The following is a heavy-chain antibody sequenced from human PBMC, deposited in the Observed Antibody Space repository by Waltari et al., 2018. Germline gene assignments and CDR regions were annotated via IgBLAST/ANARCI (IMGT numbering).Heavy chain of an antibody. J-gene: IGHJ4*02. CDR1: GYTLTELS. Sequence: QVQLVQSGAEVKKPGASVKVSCKVSGYTLTELSRHWVRQAPGKGPRWMGGFDPEDGETIYAQKFQGRVTMTEDTSTDTAYMELSSLRSEDTAVYYCATALGYCSGGSCPAGFAFDYWGQGTLVTVSS. D-gene: IGHD2-15*01. V-gene: IGHV1-24*01. CDR3: ATALGYCSGGSCPAGFAFDY. CDR2: FDPEDGET.